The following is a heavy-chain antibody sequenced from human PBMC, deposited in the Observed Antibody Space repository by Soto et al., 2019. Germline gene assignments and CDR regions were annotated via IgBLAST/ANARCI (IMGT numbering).Heavy chain of an antibody. CDR1: GFSFSNAW. CDR3: TTGSVEGV. Sequence: PGGSLRLSCAASGFSFSNAWMNWVRQAPGKGLEWVGRIKRKIDGEKTDYAAPVKGRFTISRDDSKNTLSLQMNSLKADDTAVNYCTTGSVEGVWGQGTTVTVSS. V-gene: IGHV3-15*07. J-gene: IGHJ6*02. CDR2: IKRKIDGEKT.